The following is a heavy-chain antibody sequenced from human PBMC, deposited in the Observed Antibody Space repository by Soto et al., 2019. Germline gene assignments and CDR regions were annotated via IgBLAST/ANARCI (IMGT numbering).Heavy chain of an antibody. CDR1: GYTFTNYA. D-gene: IGHD2-2*03. V-gene: IGHV1-3*01. CDR3: ARGGYCSSISCGTMDV. Sequence: ASVKVSCKASGYTFTNYAMHWVRQAPGHGLEWMGWIIPGNGNTRYSQKFQGRVTLTRDTSASTAYMEVSSLRSEDTAVYYCARGGYCSSISCGTMDVWGQGTTVTVSS. CDR2: IIPGNGNT. J-gene: IGHJ6*02.